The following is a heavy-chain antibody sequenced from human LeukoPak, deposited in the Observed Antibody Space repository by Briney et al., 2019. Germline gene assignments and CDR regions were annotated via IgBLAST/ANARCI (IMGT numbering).Heavy chain of an antibody. D-gene: IGHD3-22*01. CDR2: ISGSGGST. V-gene: IGHV3-23*01. Sequence: GGSLRLSCAASGFTFSSYAMSWFRQAPGKGLEWVSAISGSGGSTYYADSVKGRFTISRDNSKNTLYLQMNSLRAEDTAVYYCAKENTPQYYYDSSGYPDYWGQGTLVTVSS. CDR3: AKENTPQYYYDSSGYPDY. CDR1: GFTFSSYA. J-gene: IGHJ4*02.